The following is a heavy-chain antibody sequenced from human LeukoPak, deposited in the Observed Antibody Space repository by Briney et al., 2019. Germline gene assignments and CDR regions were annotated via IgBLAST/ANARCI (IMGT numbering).Heavy chain of an antibody. D-gene: IGHD2-2*01. CDR2: INHSGST. CDR3: ARGRTRVVVPAAYGTYFDY. V-gene: IGHV4-34*01. CDR1: GGSFSGYY. J-gene: IGHJ4*02. Sequence: SETLSLTCAVYGGSFSGYYWSWIRQPPGKGLEWIGEINHSGSTNYNPSLKSRVTISVDTSKNQFSLKLSSVTAADTAVYYCARGRTRVVVPAAYGTYFDYWGQGTLVTVSS.